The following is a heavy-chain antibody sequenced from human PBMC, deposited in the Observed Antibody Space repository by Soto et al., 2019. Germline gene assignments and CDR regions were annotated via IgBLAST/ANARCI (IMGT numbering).Heavy chain of an antibody. Sequence: PSETLSLTCAVYGGSFSGYYWSWIRQPPGKGLEWIGEINHSGSTNYNPSLKSRVTISVDTSKNQFSLKLSSVTAADTAVYYCGRKDFWSGSPYYFDYWGQGTLVTVSS. V-gene: IGHV4-34*01. CDR3: GRKDFWSGSPYYFDY. CDR2: INHSGST. J-gene: IGHJ4*02. D-gene: IGHD3-3*01. CDR1: GGSFSGYY.